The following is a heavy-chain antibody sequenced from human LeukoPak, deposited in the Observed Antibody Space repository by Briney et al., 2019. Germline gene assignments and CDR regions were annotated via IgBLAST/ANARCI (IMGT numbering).Heavy chain of an antibody. Sequence: SQTLSLTCTVSGGSISSGGYYWSWIRQHPGKGLEWIGYIYYSGSTYYNPSLKSRVTISVDTPKNQFSLKLSSVTAADTAVYYCARGVGFIQFDAFDIWGQGTMVTVSS. V-gene: IGHV4-31*03. J-gene: IGHJ3*02. D-gene: IGHD2-15*01. CDR3: ARGVGFIQFDAFDI. CDR1: GGSISSGGYY. CDR2: IYYSGST.